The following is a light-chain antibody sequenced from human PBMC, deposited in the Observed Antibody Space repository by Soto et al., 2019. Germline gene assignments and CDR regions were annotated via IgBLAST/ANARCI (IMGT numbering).Light chain of an antibody. CDR1: TGAVTSGYY. J-gene: IGLJ3*02. CDR2: GTS. V-gene: IGLV7-43*01. Sequence: QAVVTQEPSLTVSPGGTVTLTCASSTGAVTSGYYPNWLQQKPRQAPRALIYGTSNKHSWTPARFSGSLLGGKAALTLSGVQPEDEAEYYCLLYYGGAWVFGGGTKLTVL. CDR3: LLYYGGAWV.